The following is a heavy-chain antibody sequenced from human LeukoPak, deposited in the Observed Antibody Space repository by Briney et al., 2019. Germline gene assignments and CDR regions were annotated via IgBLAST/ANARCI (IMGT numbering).Heavy chain of an antibody. D-gene: IGHD1-1*01. J-gene: IGHJ6*04. CDR2: INHSGST. CDR3: TRGQAWFRKRTYYYYGMDV. Sequence: KPSQTLSLTCGVYGGSFRGYYWSGIRQPPGKGLEWIGEINHSGSTNYNPSLKSRVTISADTSKNQFSLNLNSVTAADTAVYYCTRGQAWFRKRTYYYYGMDVWGKGTTVTVSS. CDR1: GGSFRGYY. V-gene: IGHV4-34*01.